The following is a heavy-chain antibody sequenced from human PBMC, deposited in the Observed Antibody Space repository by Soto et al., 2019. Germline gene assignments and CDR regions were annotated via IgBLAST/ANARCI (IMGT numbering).Heavy chain of an antibody. CDR3: ARDLGYCSGGSCDYYFDY. J-gene: IGHJ4*02. D-gene: IGHD2-15*01. CDR2: ISAYNGNT. V-gene: IGHV1-18*01. Sequence: ASVKVSCKASGYTFTSYGIIWVRQAPGQGLEWMGWISAYNGNTNYAQKLQGRVTMTTDTSTSTAYMELRSLRSDDTAVYYCARDLGYCSGGSCDYYFDYWGQGTLVTVS. CDR1: GYTFTSYG.